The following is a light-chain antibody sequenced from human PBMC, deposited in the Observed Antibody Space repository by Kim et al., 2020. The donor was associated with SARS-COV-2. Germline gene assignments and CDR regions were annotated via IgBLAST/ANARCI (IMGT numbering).Light chain of an antibody. J-gene: IGKJ2*01. CDR1: QSVLYNSNNKNY. V-gene: IGKV4-1*01. CDR3: QQYYGIPYT. Sequence: RATINCKSSQSVLYNSNNKNYLAWYQQKPGQPPKLLIYWASTRESGVPDRFSGSGSGTDFTLTISSLQAEDVAVYYCQQYYGIPYTFGQGTKLEI. CDR2: WAS.